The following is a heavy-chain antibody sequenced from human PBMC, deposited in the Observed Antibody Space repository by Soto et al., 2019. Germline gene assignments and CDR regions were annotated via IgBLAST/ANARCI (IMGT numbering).Heavy chain of an antibody. J-gene: IGHJ1*01. CDR1: RFSFSSYA. Sequence: EVQLLESGGGLVRSAGCLRLSCAAYRFSFSSYAMSWVRQAPGKGLEWVSAISGSGGSTYYADSVKGRFTISRDNSKNTLNLQMNSLRAEDTAVYYCAKEGGDYANWGQGTLVTVSS. V-gene: IGHV3-23*01. CDR2: ISGSGGST. CDR3: AKEGGDYAN. D-gene: IGHD3-16*01.